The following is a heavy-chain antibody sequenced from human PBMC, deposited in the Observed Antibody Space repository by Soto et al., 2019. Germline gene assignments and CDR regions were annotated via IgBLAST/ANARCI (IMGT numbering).Heavy chain of an antibody. D-gene: IGHD3-16*01. V-gene: IGHV3-7*02. CDR3: ARGQITFDPIVDFDY. CDR2: IKQDGSET. J-gene: IGHJ4*02. Sequence: PGGSLILSCAASGFTFNTYWMTWVRQAPGKGLEWVANIKQDGSETYYVDSVKGRFTISRDNAKNSLYLQMNSLRAEDTAVYYCARGQITFDPIVDFDYWGQGTLVTVSS. CDR1: GFTFNTYW.